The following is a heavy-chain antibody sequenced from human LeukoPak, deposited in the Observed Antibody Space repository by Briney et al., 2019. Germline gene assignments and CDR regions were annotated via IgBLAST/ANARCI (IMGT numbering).Heavy chain of an antibody. CDR1: GGSISSSSYY. J-gene: IGHJ3*02. Sequence: PSETLSLTCTVSGGSISSSSYYWGWIRQPPGKGLEWIGSIYYSGSTYYNPSLKSRVTISVDTSKNQSSLKLSSVTAADTAVYYCARLAARPTGAFDIWGQGTMVTVSS. D-gene: IGHD6-6*01. V-gene: IGHV4-39*01. CDR3: ARLAARPTGAFDI. CDR2: IYYSGST.